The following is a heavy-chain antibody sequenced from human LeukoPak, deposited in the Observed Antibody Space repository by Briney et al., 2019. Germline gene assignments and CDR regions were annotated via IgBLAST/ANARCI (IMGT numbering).Heavy chain of an antibody. Sequence: GASVKVSCKASGYTFTGCFMHWVRQAPGQGLEWMGWINPNSGGTNYAQKFQGRVTMTRDTSISTAYMELSRLRSDDTAVYYCAREEGQWLNYYMDVWGKGTTVTVSS. CDR1: GYTFTGCF. CDR2: INPNSGGT. CDR3: AREEGQWLNYYMDV. J-gene: IGHJ6*03. V-gene: IGHV1-2*02. D-gene: IGHD6-19*01.